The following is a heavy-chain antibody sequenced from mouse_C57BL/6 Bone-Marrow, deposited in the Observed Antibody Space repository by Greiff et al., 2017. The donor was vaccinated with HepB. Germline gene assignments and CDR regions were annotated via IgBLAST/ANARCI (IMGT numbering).Heavy chain of an antibody. J-gene: IGHJ3*01. Sequence: QVQLQQSGPGLVQPSQSLSITCTVSGFSLTSYGVHWVRQSPGKGLEWLGVIWRGGSTDYNAAFRSRLSITKDNSKSQVFFKMNSLQADDTAIYYCANYDGYHGGFAYWGQGTLVTVSA. CDR1: GFSLTSYG. CDR3: ANYDGYHGGFAY. CDR2: IWRGGST. V-gene: IGHV2-5*01. D-gene: IGHD2-3*01.